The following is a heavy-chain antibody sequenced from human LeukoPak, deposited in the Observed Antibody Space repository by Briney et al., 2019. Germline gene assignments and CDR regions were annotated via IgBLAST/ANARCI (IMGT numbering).Heavy chain of an antibody. V-gene: IGHV4-30-4*08. Sequence: SQTLSLTSTVSGGSISSGDYYWSWIRQPPGKGLEWIGYIYYSGSTYYNPSLKSRVTISVDTSKNQFSLKLSSVTAADTAVYYCAGLLAYCGGDCYLSDAFDIWGQGTMVTVSS. CDR2: IYYSGST. CDR3: AGLLAYCGGDCYLSDAFDI. D-gene: IGHD2-21*01. CDR1: GGSISSGDYY. J-gene: IGHJ3*02.